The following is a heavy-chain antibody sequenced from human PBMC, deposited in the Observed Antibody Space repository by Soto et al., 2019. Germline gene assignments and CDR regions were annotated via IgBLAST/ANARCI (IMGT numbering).Heavy chain of an antibody. CDR3: ARRSSSGWYGYYYMDV. D-gene: IGHD6-19*01. CDR2: IYYSGST. Sequence: SETLSLTCTVSGGSISSYYWSWIRQPPGKGLEWIGYIYYSGSTNYNPSLKSRVTISVNTSKNQSSLKRSSVTAADTAVYYCARRSSSGWYGYYYMDVWGKGTTVTVSS. V-gene: IGHV4-59*08. J-gene: IGHJ6*03. CDR1: GGSISSYY.